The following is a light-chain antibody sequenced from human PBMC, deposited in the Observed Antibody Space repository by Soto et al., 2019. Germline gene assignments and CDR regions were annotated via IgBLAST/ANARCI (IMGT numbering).Light chain of an antibody. CDR3: QQYNKWPIT. V-gene: IGKV3-15*01. CDR2: HAS. J-gene: IGKJ4*01. CDR1: QSVSNN. Sequence: EIVMTQSAATLSVSPGERATLSCMASQSVSNNLAWYQQKPGQAPRLLIYHASTRATGIPARCSGSGSGTEFTLNISSLQSEDFAVYYCQQYNKWPITFGGGTKVEVK.